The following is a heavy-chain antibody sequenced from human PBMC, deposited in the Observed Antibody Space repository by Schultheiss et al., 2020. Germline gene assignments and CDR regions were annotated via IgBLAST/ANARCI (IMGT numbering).Heavy chain of an antibody. CDR3: ARGIGSANWGWGGGYYFDY. CDR1: GGSISSSSYY. CDR2: INHSGRT. V-gene: IGHV4-39*07. J-gene: IGHJ4*02. Sequence: SETLSLTCTVSGGSISSSSYYWGWIRQPPGKGLEWIGEINHSGRTNYNPSLKSRVTISVDTYKNQFSLKLSSVTAEATAVYYCARGIGSANWGWGGGYYFDYWGQGTLVTVSS. D-gene: IGHD7-27*01.